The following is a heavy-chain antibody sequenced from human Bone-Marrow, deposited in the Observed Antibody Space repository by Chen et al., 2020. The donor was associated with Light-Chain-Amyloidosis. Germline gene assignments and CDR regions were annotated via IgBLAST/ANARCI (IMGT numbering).Heavy chain of an antibody. D-gene: IGHD2-8*01. CDR3: ARNCTSEIRGGWFDP. Sequence: QLQLQEAGPGLVKPSETLSLTCTISGGSITSSGYYWGWFRQPPGKGLEWVATVYYGGSTYYNPALKKRVLISVDTSRNQFSLKLASVTASDTAVYFCARNCTSEIRGGWFDPWGPGTLVTVSS. V-gene: IGHV4-39*01. CDR2: VYYGGST. CDR1: GGSITSSGYY. J-gene: IGHJ5*02.